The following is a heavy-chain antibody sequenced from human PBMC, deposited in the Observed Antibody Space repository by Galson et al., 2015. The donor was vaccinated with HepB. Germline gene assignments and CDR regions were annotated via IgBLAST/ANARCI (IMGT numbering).Heavy chain of an antibody. CDR2: IYWDDDK. CDR3: AYYYYAMDV. CDR1: GFSLNVRGVG. Sequence: PALVKPTQTLTLTCTFSGFSLNVRGVGVGWIRQPPGKALEWLGNIYWDDDKRYRPSLENRLTITKDTSKNQVVLTMTNMDPVDTGTYFCAYYYYAMDVWGQGTTVTVSS. V-gene: IGHV2-5*02. J-gene: IGHJ6*02.